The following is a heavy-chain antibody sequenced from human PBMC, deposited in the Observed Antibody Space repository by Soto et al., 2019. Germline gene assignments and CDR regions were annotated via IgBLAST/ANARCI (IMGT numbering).Heavy chain of an antibody. D-gene: IGHD2-21*01. CDR2: INPNGGST. Sequence: QVQLVQSGAEVKKPGASVKISCKASGYTFIHYYIHLVRQAPGQGLEWMAIINPNGGSTNYAPKFQGRVTVTSDTSTTTVSMELNSLESDDMAVYCCARSLLQGDFWGQGTLVTVSS. CDR1: GYTFIHYY. CDR3: ARSLLQGDF. J-gene: IGHJ4*02. V-gene: IGHV1-46*01.